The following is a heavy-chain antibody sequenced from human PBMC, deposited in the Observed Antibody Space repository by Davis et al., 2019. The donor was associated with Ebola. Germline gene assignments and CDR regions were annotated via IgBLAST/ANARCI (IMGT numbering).Heavy chain of an antibody. Sequence: ESLKISCTVSGGSISSSSYYWGWIRQPPGKGLEWIGSIYYSGSTYYNPSLKSRVTISVDTSKNQFSLKLSSVTAADTAVYYCARRPTYDTAMAYYFDYWGQGTLVTVSS. V-gene: IGHV4-39*01. CDR2: IYYSGST. J-gene: IGHJ4*02. CDR3: ARRPTYDTAMAYYFDY. CDR1: GGSISSSSYY. D-gene: IGHD5-18*01.